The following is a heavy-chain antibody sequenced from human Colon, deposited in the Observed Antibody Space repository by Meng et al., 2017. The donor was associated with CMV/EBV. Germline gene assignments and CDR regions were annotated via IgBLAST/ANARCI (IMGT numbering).Heavy chain of an antibody. CDR2: IIPIFGTA. D-gene: IGHD6-13*01. CDR3: ARRLSSSWGPYFDY. Sequence: QWQLVQSGAGVRKPGTSVKVSCKATGGTFSSYAIGWVRQAPGQGLEWMGGIIPIFGTANYAQKFQGRVTITADESTSTAYMELSSLRSEDTAVYYCARRLSSSWGPYFDYWGQGTLVTVSS. V-gene: IGHV1-69*01. J-gene: IGHJ4*02. CDR1: GGTFSSYA.